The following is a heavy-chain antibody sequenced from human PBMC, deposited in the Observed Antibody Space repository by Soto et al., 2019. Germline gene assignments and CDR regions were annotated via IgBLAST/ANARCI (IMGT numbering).Heavy chain of an antibody. Sequence: GGSLRLSCAASGFTFSRYSMNWVRQAPGKGLEWVSSISSSSSYIYYADSVKGRFTISRDNAKNSLYLQMNSLRAEDTAVYYCARGYLVVVVAASTTPLTPRWSDPPGKGTLVTVSS. CDR1: GFTFSRYS. CDR2: ISSSSSYI. CDR3: ARGYLVVVVAASTTPLTPRWSDP. V-gene: IGHV3-21*01. J-gene: IGHJ5*02. D-gene: IGHD2-15*01.